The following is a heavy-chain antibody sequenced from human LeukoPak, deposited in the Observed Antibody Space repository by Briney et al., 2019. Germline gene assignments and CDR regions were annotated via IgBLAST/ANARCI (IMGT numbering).Heavy chain of an antibody. CDR1: GGSFSGYY. D-gene: IGHD2-2*01. J-gene: IGHJ4*02. Sequence: PSETLSLTCAVYGGSFSGYYWSWIRQPPGKGLEWIGEIDHSGRTNSNASLKSRVTLSADMSKNQFSLRLSSVTAADTAVYYCARKSVVTAGRKPYDFWDQGTLVTVSP. V-gene: IGHV4-34*01. CDR3: ARKSVVTAGRKPYDF. CDR2: IDHSGRT.